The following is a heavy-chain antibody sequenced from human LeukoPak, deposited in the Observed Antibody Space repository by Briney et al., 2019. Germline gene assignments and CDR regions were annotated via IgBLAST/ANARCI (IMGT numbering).Heavy chain of an antibody. J-gene: IGHJ4*02. CDR2: INPNSGGT. CDR3: SRTLNYYGSGSLFDY. D-gene: IGHD3-10*01. CDR1: GYTFTSYA. Sequence: PGASVKVSCKASGYTFTSYAMHWVRQAPGQGLEWMGWINPNSGGTNYAQKFQGRVTMTRDTSISTAYMELSRLRSDDTAVYYCSRTLNYYGSGSLFDYWGQGTLVTVSS. V-gene: IGHV1-2*02.